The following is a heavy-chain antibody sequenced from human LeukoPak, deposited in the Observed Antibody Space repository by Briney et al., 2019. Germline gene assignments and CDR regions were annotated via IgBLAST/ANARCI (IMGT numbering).Heavy chain of an antibody. D-gene: IGHD3-16*01. Sequence: GGSLRLSCAASAFTFSRYAMSWGRQAPGKGLEWVSAISGSGGSTYYADSVKGRFTISRDNSKNTLYLQMNSLRAEDTAVYYCAKEGDYVWGDYYYYIDVWGKGTTVTVSS. CDR3: AKEGDYVWGDYYYYIDV. V-gene: IGHV3-23*01. J-gene: IGHJ6*03. CDR2: ISGSGGST. CDR1: AFTFSRYA.